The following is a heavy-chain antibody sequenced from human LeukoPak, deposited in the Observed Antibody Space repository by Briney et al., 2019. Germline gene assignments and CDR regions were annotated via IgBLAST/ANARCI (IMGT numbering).Heavy chain of an antibody. J-gene: IGHJ4*02. CDR2: IYYSGST. CDR1: GGSISSGGYY. CDR3: ARDDYGYFDY. V-gene: IGHV4-31*03. Sequence: PSETLSLTCTVSGGSISSGGYYWSWLRQHPGKGLEWIGYIYYSGSTYYNPSLKSRVTISVDTSKNQFSLKLSSVTAADTAVYYCARDDYGYFDYWGQGTLVTVSS. D-gene: IGHD4-17*01.